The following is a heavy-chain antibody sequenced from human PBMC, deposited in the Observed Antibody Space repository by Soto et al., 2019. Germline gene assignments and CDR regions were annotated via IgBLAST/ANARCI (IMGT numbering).Heavy chain of an antibody. CDR2: IITLFGTA. D-gene: IGHD4-17*01. J-gene: IGHJ4*02. CDR3: AREVGDGDFSAALLD. CDR1: GGTFSSHS. V-gene: IGHV1-69*01. Sequence: VQLMQSGAEVKQPGSSVKVSCKASGGTFSSHSINWVRQAPGQGLEWMGGIITLFGTANYAQNFQGRVTITADQSTSTASMELNSLRSDDTAVYYCAREVGDGDFSAALLDWGQGTLVTVSS.